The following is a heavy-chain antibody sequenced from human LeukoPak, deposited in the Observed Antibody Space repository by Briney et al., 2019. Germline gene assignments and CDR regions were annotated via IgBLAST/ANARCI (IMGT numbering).Heavy chain of an antibody. CDR3: ARDQLQGGYLNWFDP. Sequence: SETLSLTCTVSGGSINDYYWSWIRQSPGKGLEWIGYIYYTGRTKYNPSLQSRVTISVDTSKNQFSLNLSSVTSADTAVYYCARDQLQGGYLNWFDPWGQGTLVTVSS. J-gene: IGHJ5*02. CDR1: GGSINDYY. V-gene: IGHV4-59*01. CDR2: IYYTGRT. D-gene: IGHD5-12*01.